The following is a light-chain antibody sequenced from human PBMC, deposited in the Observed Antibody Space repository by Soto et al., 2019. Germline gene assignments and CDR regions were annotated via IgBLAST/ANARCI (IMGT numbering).Light chain of an antibody. Sequence: DIVMTQSPLSLPVTPGEPASISCRSSQSLLHSNGYNYLDWYLQKPGQSPQLLIYLGSNRASGVPGRFSGSGSGTDCTLKISRVGAEDVGVYYCMQALHTPWTFGQGTKVEIK. CDR1: QSLLHSNGYNY. V-gene: IGKV2-28*01. CDR3: MQALHTPWT. J-gene: IGKJ1*01. CDR2: LGS.